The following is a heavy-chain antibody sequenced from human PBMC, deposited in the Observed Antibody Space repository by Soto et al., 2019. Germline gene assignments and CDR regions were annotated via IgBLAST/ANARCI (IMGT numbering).Heavy chain of an antibody. Sequence: EVQLVESGGGLVKPGWSLRLSCAASGFTFSNVWMNWVRQAPGKGLEWVGRIKSKTDGGTTDYAAPVKGRFTISRDDSKNTLYLQMNSVKTGDTAVYYCTPLAMKYSSGWYEFSDWGQGTLVTVSS. CDR1: GFTFSNVW. CDR3: TPLAMKYSSGWYEFSD. J-gene: IGHJ4*02. D-gene: IGHD6-19*01. V-gene: IGHV3-15*07. CDR2: IKSKTDGGTT.